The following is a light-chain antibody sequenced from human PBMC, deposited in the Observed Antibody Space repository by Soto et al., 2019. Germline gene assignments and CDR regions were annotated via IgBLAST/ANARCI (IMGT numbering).Light chain of an antibody. CDR1: QSISIN. Sequence: EIVLTQSPGTRSVSPGDRVTLCCRASQSISINLAWYQHKPGQAPRLLIHGASTRATGVPARISGSGSGTEFTLTISSLQSEDFAVYYCQQFRNWPWTFGQGTKVDIK. J-gene: IGKJ1*01. CDR2: GAS. CDR3: QQFRNWPWT. V-gene: IGKV3D-15*01.